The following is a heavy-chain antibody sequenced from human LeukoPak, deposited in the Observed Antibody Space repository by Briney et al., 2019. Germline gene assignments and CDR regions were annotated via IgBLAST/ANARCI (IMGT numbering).Heavy chain of an antibody. V-gene: IGHV4-59*08. CDR2: ICNSGST. D-gene: IGHD3-22*01. CDR1: GVSISSYC. Sequence: SETLSLTCTVSGVSISSYCWIWIRQSPGKGLEWIGYICNSGSTNYNPSLKSRVTISVDTSKNQFSLRLSSVTAADTAVYYCAASAPSYYVAFGFWGQGTLVTVSS. J-gene: IGHJ4*02. CDR3: AASAPSYYVAFGF.